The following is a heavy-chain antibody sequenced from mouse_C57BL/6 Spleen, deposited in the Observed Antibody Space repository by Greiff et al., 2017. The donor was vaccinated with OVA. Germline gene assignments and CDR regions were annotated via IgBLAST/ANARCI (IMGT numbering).Heavy chain of an antibody. V-gene: IGHV1-80*01. D-gene: IGHD1-1*01. CDR2: IYPGDGDT. J-gene: IGHJ3*01. CDR1: GYAFSSYW. Sequence: VQLQQSGAELVKPGASVKISCKASGYAFSSYWMNWVKQRPGKGLEWIGQIYPGDGDTNYNGKFKGKATLTADKSSSTAYMQLISLTSEDSAVYFCARGEGTTDPWFAYWGQGTLVTVSA. CDR3: ARGEGTTDPWFAY.